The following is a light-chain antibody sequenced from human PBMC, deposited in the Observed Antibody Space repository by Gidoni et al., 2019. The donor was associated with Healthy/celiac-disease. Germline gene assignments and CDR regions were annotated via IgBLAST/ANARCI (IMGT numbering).Light chain of an antibody. V-gene: IGLV1-51*01. CDR2: DNN. J-gene: IGLJ3*02. CDR3: GTWDSSLSAV. Sequence: AQKVTISCSGSSSNIGNNYVSWYQQLPGTAPKLLIYDNNKRPSGIPDRFSGSKSGTSATLGITGLQTGDEADYYCGTWDSSLSAVFGGGTKLTVL. CDR1: SSNIGNNY.